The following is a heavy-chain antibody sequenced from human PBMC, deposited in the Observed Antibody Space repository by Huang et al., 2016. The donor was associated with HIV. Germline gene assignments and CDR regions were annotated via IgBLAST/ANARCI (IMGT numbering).Heavy chain of an antibody. CDR1: GDSISRGGYL. D-gene: IGHD2-15*01. Sequence: QVQLQESGPGPVKPSPTLSLTCTVSGDSISRGGYLWSWVRQSPGKGLAWSGSIYSTGTTADNTSLRSRVTMSVDTSKNQFSLRLTSVTAEDTAVYYCARDRMTQCNGGRCYSDGSDPWGQGTLVIVSS. J-gene: IGHJ5*02. CDR2: IYSTGTT. CDR3: ARDRMTQCNGGRCYSDGSDP. V-gene: IGHV4-30-4*08.